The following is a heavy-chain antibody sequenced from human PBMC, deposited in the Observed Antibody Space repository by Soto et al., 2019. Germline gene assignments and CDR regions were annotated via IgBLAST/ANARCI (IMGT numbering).Heavy chain of an antibody. CDR3: ARGDAINWFDS. D-gene: IGHD2-2*01. Sequence: SETLSLTCTVSGGSVSSASFYWNWIRQPPGKGLEWIGYISYSGSTNYNPSLRSRVTISVDTSKNQFSLRLTSATDADTAVYYCARGDAINWFDSWGQGTRVTVSS. CDR1: GGSVSSASFY. J-gene: IGHJ5*01. CDR2: ISYSGST. V-gene: IGHV4-61*01.